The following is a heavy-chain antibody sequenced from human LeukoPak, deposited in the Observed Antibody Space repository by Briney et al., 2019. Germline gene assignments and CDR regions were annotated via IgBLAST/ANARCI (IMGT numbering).Heavy chain of an antibody. D-gene: IGHD3-22*01. J-gene: IGHJ4*02. Sequence: GGSLRLSCAASGFTVSSNYMSWVRQAPGKGLEWVSVDSVQGRFTISRDNSKNTLYLQMNSLRAEDTAVYYCAKASAMIVVVSKHFDYWGQGTLVTVSS. CDR3: AKASAMIVVVSKHFDY. V-gene: IGHV3-53*01. CDR1: GFTVSSNY.